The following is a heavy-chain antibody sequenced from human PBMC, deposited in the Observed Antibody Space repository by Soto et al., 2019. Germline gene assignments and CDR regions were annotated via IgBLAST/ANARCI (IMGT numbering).Heavy chain of an antibody. Sequence: QVQLVESGGGVVQPGRSLRLSCAASGFTFSSYGMHWVRQAPGKGLEWVAVIWYDGSNKYYADSVKGRFTISRDNSKNTLYLQMNSLRAEDTAVYYCARDDLRYFDWLSGSMDVWGQGTTVTVSS. V-gene: IGHV3-33*01. J-gene: IGHJ6*02. CDR3: ARDDLRYFDWLSGSMDV. CDR2: IWYDGSNK. D-gene: IGHD3-9*01. CDR1: GFTFSSYG.